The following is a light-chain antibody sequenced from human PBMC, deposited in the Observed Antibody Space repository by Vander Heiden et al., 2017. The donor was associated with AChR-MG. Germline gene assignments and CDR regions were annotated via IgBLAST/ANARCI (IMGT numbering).Light chain of an antibody. CDR3: QQRSYWPQA. CDR1: QSVNIY. Sequence: EIVLTQSPATLSLSPGERATLSCRASQSVNIYLAWYQQKPGQAPRLLIYDASNRATGIPARFSGSGSGTDFTVAISSLEPEDFALYYCQQRSYWPQAFGQGTKLEIK. J-gene: IGKJ2*01. CDR2: DAS. V-gene: IGKV3-11*01.